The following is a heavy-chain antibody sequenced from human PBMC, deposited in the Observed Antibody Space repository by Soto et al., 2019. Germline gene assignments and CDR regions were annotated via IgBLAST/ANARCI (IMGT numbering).Heavy chain of an antibody. CDR2: ISDSGTYT. V-gene: IGHV3-11*05. CDR1: GFTFSYYY. Sequence: GGSLRLSCAASGFTFSYYYMSWIRQTPGRGLEWLSYISDSGTYTSYADSVEGRFTVSRDNAENSLYLQMNSLRAEDTAVYYCAREGGAXGSGSYYKGYYYYYGMDVWGQGTTVTVSS. D-gene: IGHD3-10*01. J-gene: IGHJ6*02. CDR3: AREGGAXGSGSYYKGYYYYYGMDV.